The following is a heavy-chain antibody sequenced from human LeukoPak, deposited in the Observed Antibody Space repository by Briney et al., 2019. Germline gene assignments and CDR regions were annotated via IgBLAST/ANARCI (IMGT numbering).Heavy chain of an antibody. CDR1: GFSFTNYA. J-gene: IGHJ4*02. V-gene: IGHV3-23*01. CDR2: MKGVGET. CDR3: ARASWISTADAVW. Sequence: GGPLRLSCAASGFSFTNYAMIGFPQAPARGPEGLSSMKGVGETFYADAVKGRFTLSRDDSRNTVYLQLSNLRVEDTAIYYCARASWISTADAVWWGQGTQVTVSS. D-gene: IGHD2-2*03.